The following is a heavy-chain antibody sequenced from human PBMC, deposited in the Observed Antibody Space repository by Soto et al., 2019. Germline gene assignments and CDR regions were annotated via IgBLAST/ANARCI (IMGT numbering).Heavy chain of an antibody. CDR2: ISAYNGNT. Sequence: ASVKVSCKASGYTFTRYGISWVRQAPGQGLEWMGWISAYNGNTNYAQKLQGRVTMTTDTSTSTAYMELRSLRSDDTAVYYCARGDRAGYSYGFYWFDPWGQGTLVTVSS. V-gene: IGHV1-18*01. CDR3: ARGDRAGYSYGFYWFDP. D-gene: IGHD5-18*01. CDR1: GYTFTRYG. J-gene: IGHJ5*02.